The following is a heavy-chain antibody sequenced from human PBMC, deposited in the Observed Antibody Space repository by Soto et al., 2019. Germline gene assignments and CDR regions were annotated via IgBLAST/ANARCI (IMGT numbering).Heavy chain of an antibody. CDR3: ARKAYSIFYYFDK. Sequence: SETLSLTCSVSGGSISGANNYWNWIRQHPGKGLEWIGYIFYTGTTYYNPSLKSRVTMSVDTSENKFSLKLTSVTAADTAVYYCARKAYSIFYYFDKWGQGTLVTVSS. J-gene: IGHJ4*02. V-gene: IGHV4-31*03. CDR2: IFYTGTT. CDR1: GGSISGANNY. D-gene: IGHD4-4*01.